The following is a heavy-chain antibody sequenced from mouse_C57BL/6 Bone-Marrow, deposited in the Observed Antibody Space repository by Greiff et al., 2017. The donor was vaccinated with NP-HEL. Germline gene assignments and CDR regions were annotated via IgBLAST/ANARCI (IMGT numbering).Heavy chain of an antibody. CDR2: IDPSDSYT. CDR1: GYTFTSYW. CDR3: ARGRSTMVTTIYYYAMDY. Sequence: QVQLQQPGAELVKPGASVKLSCKASGYTFTSYWMQWVKQRPGQGLEWIGEIDPSDSYTNYNQKFKGKATLTVDTSSSTAYMQLSSLTSEDSAVYYCARGRSTMVTTIYYYAMDYWGQGTSVTVSS. J-gene: IGHJ4*01. D-gene: IGHD2-1*01. V-gene: IGHV1-50*01.